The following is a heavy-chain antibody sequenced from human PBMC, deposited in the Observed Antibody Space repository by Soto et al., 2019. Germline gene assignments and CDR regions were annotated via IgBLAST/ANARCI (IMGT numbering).Heavy chain of an antibody. CDR1: GFKFTDYG. J-gene: IGHJ4*02. Sequence: ESGGGVVQPGRSLRLSCVASGFKFTDYGLNWVRQTPGKGLAWVAISWFDGSIAYYAESVKGRFTISRDDSRNTVYLHMNSLRGEDTAMYYCARDGARIDSSGKFDYWGQGTQVTVSS. D-gene: IGHD3-22*01. CDR3: ARDGARIDSSGKFDY. V-gene: IGHV3-33*01. CDR2: SWFDGSIA.